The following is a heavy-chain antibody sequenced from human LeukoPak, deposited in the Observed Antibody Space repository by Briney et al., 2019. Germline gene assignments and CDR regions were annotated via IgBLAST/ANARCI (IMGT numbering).Heavy chain of an antibody. Sequence: GGSLRLSCAASGFTFSSYSMNWVRQAPGKGLEWVSYISSSSSTIYYADSVKGRFAISRDNAKNSLYLQMNSLRAEDTAVYYCARALYSGSYGFDYWGQGTLVTVSS. D-gene: IGHD1-26*01. CDR2: ISSSSSTI. J-gene: IGHJ4*02. V-gene: IGHV3-48*01. CDR1: GFTFSSYS. CDR3: ARALYSGSYGFDY.